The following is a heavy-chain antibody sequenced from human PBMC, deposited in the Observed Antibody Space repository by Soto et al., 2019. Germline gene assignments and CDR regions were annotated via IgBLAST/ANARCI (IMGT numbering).Heavy chain of an antibody. V-gene: IGHV3-49*04. J-gene: IGHJ4*02. CDR1: GCNFAAYT. CDR3: SRSLAIDFDS. Sequence: GGSQRLSCSASGCNFAAYTVSWVRLTPGKGLEWVGFIRRIAYGGTTDYAASVKGRFTISRDDSRKIVYLQMSRLKIEDTAVYYCSRSLAIDFDSWGQGTLVTVSS. CDR2: IRRIAYGGTT.